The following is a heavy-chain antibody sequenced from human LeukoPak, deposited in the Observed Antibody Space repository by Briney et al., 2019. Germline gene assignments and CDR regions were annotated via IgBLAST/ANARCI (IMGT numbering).Heavy chain of an antibody. V-gene: IGHV4-39*07. CDR2: IYYSGST. D-gene: IGHD6-19*01. Sequence: SETLSLTCTVSGGSISSSSYYWGWIRQPPGKGLEWIGSIYYSGSTYYNPSLKSRVTISVDTSKNQFSLKLSSVTAADTAVYYCARDRAIAVAGNEHDAFDIWGQGTMVTVSS. CDR3: ARDRAIAVAGNEHDAFDI. CDR1: GGSISSSSYY. J-gene: IGHJ3*02.